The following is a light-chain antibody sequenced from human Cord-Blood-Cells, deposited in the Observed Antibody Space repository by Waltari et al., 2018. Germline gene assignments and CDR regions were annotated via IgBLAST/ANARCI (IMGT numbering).Light chain of an antibody. V-gene: IGLV2-14*01. Sequence: QSALTQPASVSGSPGQSITIPCTGTSSDIGGYHYVSWYQQHPGKAPKLMIYDVSNPPSGVSNRFSGSKSGNTASLTISGLQAEDEADYYCSSYTSSSTVFGGGTKLTVL. CDR2: DVS. CDR3: SSYTSSSTV. J-gene: IGLJ2*01. CDR1: SSDIGGYHY.